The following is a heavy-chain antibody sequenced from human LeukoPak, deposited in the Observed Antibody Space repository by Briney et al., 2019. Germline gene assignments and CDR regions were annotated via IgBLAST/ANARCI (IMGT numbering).Heavy chain of an antibody. CDR2: IYYNGST. J-gene: IGHJ4*02. CDR1: GGSISSHY. V-gene: IGHV4-59*11. CDR3: SRGFGRSGYSQYYFGY. Sequence: SETLSLTCTVSGGSISSHYWSWIRQPPAKGLGWIGYIYYNGSTNYNPSLNSRVTISVETAKNQFPPKLSSVTAAATAVSYCSRGFGRSGYSQYYFGYWGQGALVTVSS. D-gene: IGHD3-3*01.